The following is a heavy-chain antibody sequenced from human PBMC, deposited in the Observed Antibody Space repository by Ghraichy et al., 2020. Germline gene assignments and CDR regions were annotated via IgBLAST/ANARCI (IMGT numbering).Heavy chain of an antibody. D-gene: IGHD6-6*01. CDR1: GGSISSGDYY. CDR2: IYYSGST. V-gene: IGHV4-30-4*01. CDR3: ARSMDPLTSSIAARRRGYYFDY. Sequence: SETLSLTCTVSGGSISSGDYYWSWIRQPPGKGLEWIGYIYYSGSTYYNPSLKSRVTISVDTSKNQFSLKLSSVTAADTAVYYCARSMDPLTSSIAARRRGYYFDYWGQGTLVTVSS. J-gene: IGHJ4*02.